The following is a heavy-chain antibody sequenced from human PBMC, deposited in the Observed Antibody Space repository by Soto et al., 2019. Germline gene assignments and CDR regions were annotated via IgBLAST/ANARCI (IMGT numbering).Heavy chain of an antibody. CDR3: TTDYGENN. V-gene: IGHV3-15*01. CDR2: IKSKTDGGTT. D-gene: IGHD4-17*01. Sequence: PGDSLRISCAASGFTFSNAWISLVRQAPGKGPEWVGRIKSKTDGGTTDYAAPVKGRFTISRDDSKNALYLKMNSLKTEDTDVYYCTTDYGENNWGQGTLVPVPS. J-gene: IGHJ4*02. CDR1: GFTFSNAW.